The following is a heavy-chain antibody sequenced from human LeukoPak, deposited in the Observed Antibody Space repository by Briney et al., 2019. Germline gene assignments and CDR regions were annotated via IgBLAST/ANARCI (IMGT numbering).Heavy chain of an antibody. J-gene: IGHJ5*02. CDR1: GGTFSSYA. CDR3: ARDHDATSGWFDP. D-gene: IGHD1-26*01. CDR2: IIPIFGIA. V-gene: IGHV1-69*04. Sequence: SVKVSCKASGGTFSSYAISWVRQAPGQGLEWMGRIIPIFGIANYAQKFQGRVTITADKSTSTAYMELSILRSEDTAVYYCARDHDATSGWFDPWGQGTLVTVSS.